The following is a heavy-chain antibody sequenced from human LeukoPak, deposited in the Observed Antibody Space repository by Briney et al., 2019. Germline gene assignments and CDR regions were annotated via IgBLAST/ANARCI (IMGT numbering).Heavy chain of an antibody. D-gene: IGHD6-19*01. CDR2: ISSSGSTI. CDR3: ASNKYSSGWYEDY. V-gene: IGHV3-11*01. J-gene: IGHJ4*02. CDR1: GFTFSDYY. Sequence: PGGSLRLSCAASGFTFSDYYMSWIRQAPGKGLEWVSYISSSGSTIYYADSVKGRFTISRDNAKNSLYLQMNSLRAEDTAVYYCASNKYSSGWYEDYLGQGTLVTVSS.